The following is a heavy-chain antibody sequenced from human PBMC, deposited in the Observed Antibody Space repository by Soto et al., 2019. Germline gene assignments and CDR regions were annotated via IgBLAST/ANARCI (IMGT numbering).Heavy chain of an antibody. D-gene: IGHD2-2*01. J-gene: IGHJ4*02. Sequence: LRLSCAASGFTFSSYWMSWVRQAPGKGLEWVANIKQDGSEKYYVDSVKGRFTISRDNAKNSLYLQMNSLRAEDTAVYYCARQEIVVVPAAMYYFDYWGQGTLVTVSS. CDR3: ARQEIVVVPAAMYYFDY. CDR1: GFTFSSYW. V-gene: IGHV3-7*01. CDR2: IKQDGSEK.